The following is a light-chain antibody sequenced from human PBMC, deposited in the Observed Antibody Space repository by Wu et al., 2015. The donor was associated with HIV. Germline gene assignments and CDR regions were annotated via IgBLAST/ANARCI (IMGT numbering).Light chain of an antibody. CDR3: QQYGSSPQFT. Sequence: EIVMTQSPGTLSLSPGDRATLSCRASQSIGTGYVAWYQQKPGQAPKLLIFGASRRAAGIADRFSGSGSGTDFTLTITRLEPEDFAVYYCQQYGSSPQFTFGPGTKVDIK. CDR1: QSIGTGY. J-gene: IGKJ3*01. CDR2: GAS. V-gene: IGKV3-20*01.